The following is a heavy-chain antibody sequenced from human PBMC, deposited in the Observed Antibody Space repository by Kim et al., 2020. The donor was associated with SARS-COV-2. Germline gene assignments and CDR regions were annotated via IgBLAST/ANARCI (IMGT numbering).Heavy chain of an antibody. CDR3: ARETLEVTDY. D-gene: IGHD5-18*01. Sequence: SNKYSAHSVKGRFTISRDNSKNTLYLQMNSLRAEDTAVYYCARETLEVTDYWGQGTLVTVSS. CDR2: SNK. V-gene: IGHV3-30-3*01. J-gene: IGHJ4*02.